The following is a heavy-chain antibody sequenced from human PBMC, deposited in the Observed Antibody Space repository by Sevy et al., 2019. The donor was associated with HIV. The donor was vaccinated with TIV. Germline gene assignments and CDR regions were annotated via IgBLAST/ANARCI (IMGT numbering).Heavy chain of an antibody. V-gene: IGHV4-34*01. Sequence: SETLSLTCAVHDGSFSGYYWNWIRQPPGKGLEWIGEINESGITYYHPSLKSRVTISVDTSKKQFSLKLNSLTAADTAVYFCARSPPVVVVPGDPSWFDPWGQGTLVTVSS. CDR3: ARSPPVVVVPGDPSWFDP. J-gene: IGHJ5*02. CDR1: DGSFSGYY. CDR2: INESGIT. D-gene: IGHD2-2*01.